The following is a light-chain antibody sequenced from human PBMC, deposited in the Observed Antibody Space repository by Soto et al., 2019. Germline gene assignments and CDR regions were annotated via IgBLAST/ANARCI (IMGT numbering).Light chain of an antibody. CDR2: GAS. Sequence: EIVMTQSPATLSVSPGERATLSCRASQRVSSNLAWYQQKPGQAPRLLIYGASTRATGIPARFSGSGSGTEFILTISSLQSEDFAVYYCHQYNNWPPLTFGGGTKVEIK. CDR1: QRVSSN. J-gene: IGKJ4*01. CDR3: HQYNNWPPLT. V-gene: IGKV3-15*01.